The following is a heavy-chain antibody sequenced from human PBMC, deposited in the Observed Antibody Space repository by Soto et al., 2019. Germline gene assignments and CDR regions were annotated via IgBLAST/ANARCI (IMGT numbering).Heavy chain of an antibody. CDR2: ISYDGSNK. CDR1: GFTFSSYA. CDR3: ARDGIYSGGYYYYYGMDV. D-gene: IGHD5-12*01. V-gene: IGHV3-30-3*01. J-gene: IGHJ6*02. Sequence: PGGSLRLSCAASGFTFSSYAMHWVRQAPGKGLEWVAVISYDGSNKYYADSVKGRFTISRDNSKNTLYLQMNSLRAEDTAVYYCARDGIYSGGYYYYYGMDVWGQGTTVTVSS.